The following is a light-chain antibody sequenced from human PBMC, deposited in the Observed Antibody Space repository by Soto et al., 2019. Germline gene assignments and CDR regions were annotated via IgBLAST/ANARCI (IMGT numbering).Light chain of an antibody. CDR1: SSDVGAYNY. V-gene: IGLV2-8*01. CDR3: SSYAGSNNYV. CDR2: EVS. Sequence: SALTQPPSASGSPGQSVTISCTGTSSDVGAYNYLSWYQQHPGKAPKLMIYEVSKRPSGVPDRFSGSKSGNTASLTVSGLQAEDEADYYCSSYAGSNNYVFGTGTKLTVL. J-gene: IGLJ1*01.